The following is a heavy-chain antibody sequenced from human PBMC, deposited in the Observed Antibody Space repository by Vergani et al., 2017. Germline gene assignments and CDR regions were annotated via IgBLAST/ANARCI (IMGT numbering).Heavy chain of an antibody. CDR3: TKVSRGYTGYFFDY. J-gene: IGHJ4*02. V-gene: IGHV3-23*04. Sequence: EVQLVESGGGLVKPGGSLRLSCVASGFTFSHYSMNWVRQAPGKGLEWVSSVSGSSATPYYADSVKGRFVISRDNSKNTLHLQMNSLRADDTAVYYCTKVSRGYTGYFFDYWGQGTLATVSS. D-gene: IGHD5-12*01. CDR1: GFTFSHYS. CDR2: VSGSSATP.